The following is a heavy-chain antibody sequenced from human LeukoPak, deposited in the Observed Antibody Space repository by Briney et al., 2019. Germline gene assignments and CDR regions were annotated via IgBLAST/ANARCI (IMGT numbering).Heavy chain of an antibody. CDR1: GFTFDDYA. Sequence: GRSLRLSCAASGFTFDDYAMHWVRHAPGKGLEWVSGISWNSGSIGYADSVKGRFTISRDNAKNSLYLQMNSLRAEDTVLYYCAKVSDSGYDYFDYWGQGTLVTVSS. V-gene: IGHV3-9*01. D-gene: IGHD5-12*01. CDR2: ISWNSGSI. J-gene: IGHJ4*02. CDR3: AKVSDSGYDYFDY.